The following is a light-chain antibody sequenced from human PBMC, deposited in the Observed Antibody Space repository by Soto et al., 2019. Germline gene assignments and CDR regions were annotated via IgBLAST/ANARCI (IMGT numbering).Light chain of an antibody. Sequence: QSVLTQPRSVSGSPGQSVTITCTGTSSDVGGPNSVSWYQQYPGKAPRLIIYDVTQRPSGVPDRFSGSTSGNTASLTISGLQAEDEADYHCCSYVGRYTFELFGGRTKLTVL. V-gene: IGLV2-11*02. CDR1: SSDVGGPNS. CDR3: CSYVGRYTFEL. J-gene: IGLJ3*02. CDR2: DVT.